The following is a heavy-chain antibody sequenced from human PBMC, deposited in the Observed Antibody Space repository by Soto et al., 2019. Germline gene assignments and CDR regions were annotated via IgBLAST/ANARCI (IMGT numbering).Heavy chain of an antibody. CDR3: ASAHSSTHYTNH. V-gene: IGHV4-30-4*01. D-gene: IGHD6-19*01. J-gene: IGHJ4*02. CDR1: GGSISSGGSY. CDR2: IYYSGNT. Sequence: PSETLSLTCTVSGGSISSGGSYWGWIRQPPGKGLEWIGYIYYSGNTYFNPSLKSRVTLSVDTSKNQFSLKLSSVTAADTAVYYCASAHSSTHYTNHWGQGTLVTVSS.